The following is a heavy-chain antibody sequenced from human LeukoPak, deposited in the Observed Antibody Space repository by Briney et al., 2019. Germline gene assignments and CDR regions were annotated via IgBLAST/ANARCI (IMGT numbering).Heavy chain of an antibody. CDR1: GFTFSSYW. CDR2: INSDGSST. J-gene: IGHJ6*04. Sequence: PGGSLRLSCAASGFTFSSYWMHWVRQAPGKGLVWVSRINSDGSSTSYADSVKGRFTISRDNAKNTLYLQMNSLRAEDTAVYYCARPKGECSSTGCYGYYYYGMDVWGKGTTVTVSS. CDR3: ARPKGECSSTGCYGYYYYGMDV. V-gene: IGHV3-74*01. D-gene: IGHD2-2*01.